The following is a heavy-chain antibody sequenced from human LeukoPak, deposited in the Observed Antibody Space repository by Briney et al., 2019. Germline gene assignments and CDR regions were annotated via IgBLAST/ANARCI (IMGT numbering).Heavy chain of an antibody. D-gene: IGHD5-24*01. CDR3: ARTRDGYNFGPFDC. V-gene: IGHV3-21*01. J-gene: IGHJ4*02. CDR1: GFTFSSYR. CDR2: ISSNSSHT. Sequence: KSGGSLRLSCAASGFTFSSYRMNWVRQAPGKGQEWVSLISSNSSHTYNADSVKGRFTISRDNAKNSLYLETNSLRVEDTAVYYCARTRDGYNFGPFDCWGQGTLVTVSS.